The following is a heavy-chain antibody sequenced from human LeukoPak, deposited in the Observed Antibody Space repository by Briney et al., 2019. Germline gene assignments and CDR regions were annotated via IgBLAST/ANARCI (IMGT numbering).Heavy chain of an antibody. Sequence: GGSLRLSCAASGFSFDDYGMSWVRQAPGKGLEWVSGLNWNGGRTGYADSVKGRFTISRDNAKNSLCLQMSSLRAEDTALYHCARVNPSSGWYYSDAFDIWGQGTMVTVSS. V-gene: IGHV3-20*01. D-gene: IGHD6-19*01. CDR2: LNWNGGRT. CDR3: ARVNPSSGWYYSDAFDI. J-gene: IGHJ3*02. CDR1: GFSFDDYG.